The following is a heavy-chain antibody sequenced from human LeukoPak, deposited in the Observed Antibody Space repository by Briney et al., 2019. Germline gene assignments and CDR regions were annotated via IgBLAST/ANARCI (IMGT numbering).Heavy chain of an antibody. CDR3: ARRIAVAGNFDY. D-gene: IGHD6-19*01. V-gene: IGHV3-74*01. CDR1: GFTFSNYW. Sequence: GGSLRLSCAASGFTFSNYWMHWVRQAPGKGLVWVSRINSDGSSTSYADSVKGRFTISRDNAKNTLYLQMNSLRAEDTAVYYCARRIAVAGNFDYWGQGTLVTVSS. CDR2: INSDGSST. J-gene: IGHJ4*02.